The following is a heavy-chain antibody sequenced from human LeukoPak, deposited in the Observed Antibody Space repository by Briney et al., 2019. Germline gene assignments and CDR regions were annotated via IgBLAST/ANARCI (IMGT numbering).Heavy chain of an antibody. CDR1: GFTFSSYA. J-gene: IGHJ4*02. CDR3: AKDKDSSGYFDY. V-gene: IGHV3-9*01. Sequence: PGGSLRLSCAASGFTFSSYAMSWVRHAPGKGLEWVSGISWNSGSIGYADSVKGRFTISRDNAKNSLYLQMNSLRAEDTALYYCAKDKDSSGYFDYWGQGTLVTVSS. CDR2: ISWNSGSI. D-gene: IGHD3-22*01.